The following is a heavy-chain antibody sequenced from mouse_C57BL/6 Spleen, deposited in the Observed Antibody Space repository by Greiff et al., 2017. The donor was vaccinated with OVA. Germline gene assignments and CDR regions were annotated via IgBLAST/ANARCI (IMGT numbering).Heavy chain of an antibody. CDR1: GYTFTSYW. J-gene: IGHJ2*01. V-gene: IGHV1-69*01. CDR2: IDPSDSYT. Sequence: VKLQQSGAELVMPGASVKLSCKASGYTFTSYWMHWVKQRPGQGLEWIGEIDPSDSYTNYNQKFKGKSTLTVDKSSSTAYMQLSSLTSEDSAVYYCARRGDYGSLDYWGQGTTLTVSS. D-gene: IGHD1-1*01. CDR3: ARRGDYGSLDY.